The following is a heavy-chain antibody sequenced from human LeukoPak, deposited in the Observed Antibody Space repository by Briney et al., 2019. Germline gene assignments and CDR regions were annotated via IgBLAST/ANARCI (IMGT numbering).Heavy chain of an antibody. Sequence: SETLSLTCAVYGGSFSGYYWSWIRQPPGKGLEWIGEINHSGSTNYNPSLKSRVTISVDTSKNQFSLKLSSVTAADTAVYYCASSHYDSSGYYHDYWGQGTLVTVSS. CDR2: INHSGST. V-gene: IGHV4-34*01. CDR1: GGSFSGYY. CDR3: ASSHYDSSGYYHDY. D-gene: IGHD3-22*01. J-gene: IGHJ4*02.